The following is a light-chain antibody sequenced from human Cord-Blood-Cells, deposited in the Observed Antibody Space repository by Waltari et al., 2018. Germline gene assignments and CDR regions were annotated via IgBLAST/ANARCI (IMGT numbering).Light chain of an antibody. CDR3: QQDYNLPLT. V-gene: IGKV3D-7*01. J-gene: IGKJ4*01. CDR1: QSVSSSY. Sequence: EIVMTQSPATLSLSPGERATLSCRASQSVSSSYLSWYQQKPGQAPRLLIYGASTRATGIPARFSGSGSGTDFTLTISGLQPEDFAVYYCQQDYNLPLTFGGGTKVEIK. CDR2: GAS.